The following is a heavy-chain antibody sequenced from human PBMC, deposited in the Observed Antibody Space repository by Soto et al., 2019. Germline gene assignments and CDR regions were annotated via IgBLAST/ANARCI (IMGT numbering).Heavy chain of an antibody. D-gene: IGHD6-13*01. Sequence: GGSLRLSCAASGFTFRDYYMSWIRQAPGKGLEWVSAISGSGGSTYYADSVKGRFTISRDNSKNTLYLQMNSLRAEDTAVYYCAKGYSSSWYWFDPWGQGTLVTVSS. J-gene: IGHJ5*02. CDR2: ISGSGGST. CDR1: GFTFRDYY. V-gene: IGHV3-23*01. CDR3: AKGYSSSWYWFDP.